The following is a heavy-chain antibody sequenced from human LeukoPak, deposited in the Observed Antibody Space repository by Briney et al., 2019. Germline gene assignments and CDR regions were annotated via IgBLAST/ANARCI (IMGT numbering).Heavy chain of an antibody. D-gene: IGHD3-10*01. V-gene: IGHV6-1*01. CDR3: ARERALVRGARTYFDY. CDR1: GDSVSSSSAA. J-gene: IGHJ4*02. Sequence: SQTLSLTCAISGDSVSSSSAAWNWIRPSPSGGLGWLGRTFSRYTRYTDYAASLQSRMPVDPDSSKNQFSLPLESVTPNDAAVYYCARERALVRGARTYFDYWRQGTSVT. CDR2: TFSRYTRYT.